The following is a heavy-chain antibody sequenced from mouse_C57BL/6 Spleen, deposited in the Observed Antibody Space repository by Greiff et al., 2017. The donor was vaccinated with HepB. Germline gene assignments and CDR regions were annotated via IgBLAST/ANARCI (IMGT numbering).Heavy chain of an antibody. Sequence: EVQLVESGGGLVKPGGSLKLSCAVSGFTFSDYGMHWVRQAPEKGLEWVAYISSGSSTIYYADTVKGRFTISRDNAKNTLFLQMTSLRSEDTAMYYCARVRVLGLSMDYWGQGTSVTVSS. V-gene: IGHV5-17*01. CDR2: ISSGSSTI. CDR3: ARVRVLGLSMDY. J-gene: IGHJ4*01. CDR1: GFTFSDYG. D-gene: IGHD4-1*01.